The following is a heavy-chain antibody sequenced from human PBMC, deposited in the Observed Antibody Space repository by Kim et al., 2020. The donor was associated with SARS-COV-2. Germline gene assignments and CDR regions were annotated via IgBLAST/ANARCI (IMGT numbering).Heavy chain of an antibody. CDR1: GDSLSSDY. CDR3: ASALGH. V-gene: IGHV4-4*07. CDR2: IYTSGRT. D-gene: IGHD3-16*02. Sequence: SETLSLTCTVSGDSLSSDYWSWNRQPAGKGLEWIGRIYTSGRTNYNPSLQSRVTMSVDMSKNQFSLKLSSVTAADTAVYYCASALGHWGQGTLVTAS. J-gene: IGHJ4*02.